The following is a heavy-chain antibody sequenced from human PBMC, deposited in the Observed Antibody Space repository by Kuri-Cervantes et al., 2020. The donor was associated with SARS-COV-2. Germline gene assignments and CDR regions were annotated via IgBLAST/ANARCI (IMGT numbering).Heavy chain of an antibody. CDR3: VRVDCSAGTCYRRSFDY. CDR1: GGPISSSLYY. D-gene: IGHD2-15*01. J-gene: IGHJ4*02. V-gene: IGHV4-39*01. Sequence: SETLSLTCTVSGGPISSSLYYWGWVRQPPGQGLEWIGSIYYSGSTYYNPSLNSRVTISVDTSKNQFSLKLTSVTAADTAVYYCVRVDCSAGTCYRRSFDYWGRGTLVTVSS. CDR2: IYYSGST.